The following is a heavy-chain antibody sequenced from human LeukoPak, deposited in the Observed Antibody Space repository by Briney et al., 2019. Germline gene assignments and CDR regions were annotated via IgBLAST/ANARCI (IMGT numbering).Heavy chain of an antibody. J-gene: IGHJ4*02. D-gene: IGHD2-2*01. Sequence: GGSLRLSCAASGFIFSDYAMKGVRQAPGKGLEWVSIISDGSLDTYYADSVRGRFTISRDNSKNTLYLQMNRLRAEDTVVYYCPKAGCTGTRCYDNCWGQGTLVTVSS. CDR2: ISDGSLDT. CDR1: GFIFSDYA. CDR3: PKAGCTGTRCYDNC. V-gene: IGHV3-23*01.